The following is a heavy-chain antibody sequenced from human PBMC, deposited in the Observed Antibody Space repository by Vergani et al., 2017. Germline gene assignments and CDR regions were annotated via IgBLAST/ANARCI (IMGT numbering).Heavy chain of an antibody. V-gene: IGHV4-34*01. Sequence: QVQLQQWGAGLLKPSETLSLTCAVYGGSFSGYYWSWIRQPPGKGLEWSGEINHSGSTNYNPSRKSRVTISVDTSKNQFSLKLSSVTAADTAVYYCARRPIVVVVAATHGFDYWGQGTLVTVSS. CDR3: ARRPIVVVVAATHGFDY. CDR1: GGSFSGYY. D-gene: IGHD2-15*01. J-gene: IGHJ4*02. CDR2: INHSGST.